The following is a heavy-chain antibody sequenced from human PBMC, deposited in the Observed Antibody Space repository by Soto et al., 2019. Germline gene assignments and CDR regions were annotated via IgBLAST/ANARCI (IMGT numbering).Heavy chain of an antibody. CDR1: GYTFTSYY. CDR2: INPSGGST. Sequence: GASVKVSCKASGYTFTSYYMHWVRQAPGQGLEWMGIINPSGGSTSYAQKFQGRVTMTRDTSTSTVYMELSSLRSEDTAVYYCARYYDILTGYHDAFDIWGQGTMVTVSS. V-gene: IGHV1-46*03. D-gene: IGHD3-9*01. CDR3: ARYYDILTGYHDAFDI. J-gene: IGHJ3*02.